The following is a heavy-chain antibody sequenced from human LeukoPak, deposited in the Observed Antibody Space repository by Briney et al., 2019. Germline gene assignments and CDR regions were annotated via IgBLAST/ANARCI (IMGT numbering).Heavy chain of an antibody. V-gene: IGHV1-46*01. J-gene: IGHJ4*02. CDR2: INPSGGST. CDR1: GYTFTGYY. Sequence: ASVKVSCKASGYTFTGYYMHWVRQAPGQGLEWMGIINPSGGSTSYAQKFQGRVTMTRDTSTSTVYMELSSLRSEDTAVYYCARSGGLYGDCNYWGQGTLVTVSS. D-gene: IGHD4-17*01. CDR3: ARSGGLYGDCNY.